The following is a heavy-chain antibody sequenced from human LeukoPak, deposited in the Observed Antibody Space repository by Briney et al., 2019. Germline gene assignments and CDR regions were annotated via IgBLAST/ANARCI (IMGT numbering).Heavy chain of an antibody. Sequence: GASVKVSCKASGYTFTSYGTSWVRQAPGQGLEGMGWISAYNGNTNYAQKLQGRVTMTTDTSTSTAYMELRSLRSDDTAVYYCARVIITTKPIAAAAPTDYWGQGTLVTVSS. CDR1: GYTFTSYG. D-gene: IGHD6-13*01. CDR3: ARVIITTKPIAAAAPTDY. V-gene: IGHV1-18*01. J-gene: IGHJ4*02. CDR2: ISAYNGNT.